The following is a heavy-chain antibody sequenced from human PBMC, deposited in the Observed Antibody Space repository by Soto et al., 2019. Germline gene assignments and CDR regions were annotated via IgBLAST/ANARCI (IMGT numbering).Heavy chain of an antibody. V-gene: IGHV3-33*01. D-gene: IGHD3-16*01. CDR2: IWYDGSNK. J-gene: IGHJ4*02. Sequence: GGSLRLSCAASGFTFSSYGMHWVRQAPGKGLEWVAVIWYDGSNKYYADSVKGRFTISRDNSKNTLYLQMNSLRAEDTAVYYCARDDYVWGRTGVPDYWGQGTLVTVSS. CDR1: GFTFSSYG. CDR3: ARDDYVWGRTGVPDY.